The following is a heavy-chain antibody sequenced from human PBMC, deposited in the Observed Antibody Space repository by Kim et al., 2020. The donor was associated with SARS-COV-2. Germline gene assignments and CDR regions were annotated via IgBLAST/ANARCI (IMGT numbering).Heavy chain of an antibody. CDR3: ARGYGSGSPYGMDV. J-gene: IGHJ6*02. D-gene: IGHD3-10*01. V-gene: IGHV4-30-2*01. Sequence: HPALKRRVTMSVDRSKSQFSRKLSSVTAADTAVYYCARGYGSGSPYGMDVWGQGTTVTVSS.